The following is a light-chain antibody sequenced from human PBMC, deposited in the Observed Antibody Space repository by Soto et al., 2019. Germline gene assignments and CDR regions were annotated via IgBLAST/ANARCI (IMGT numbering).Light chain of an antibody. CDR1: SSDVGGYNY. J-gene: IGLJ2*01. CDR3: SSYAGSNNLYVV. CDR2: EVN. Sequence: QSALTQPPSASGSPGQSVTISCTGTSSDVGGYNYVSWYQQHPGKAPKLIISEVNKRPSGVPDRFSGSKSGNTASLTVSGLQAEDEADYCCSSYAGSNNLYVVFGGGTQLTVL. V-gene: IGLV2-8*01.